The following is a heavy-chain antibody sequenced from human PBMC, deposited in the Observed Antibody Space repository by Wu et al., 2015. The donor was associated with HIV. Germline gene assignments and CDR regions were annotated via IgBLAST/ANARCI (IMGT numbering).Heavy chain of an antibody. CDR1: GYTFISYN. J-gene: IGHJ5*02. CDR2: MNPKSGST. Sequence: QVQLVQSEAEVKKPGASVKVSCKASGYTFISYNINWVRQAAGQGLEWMGWMNPKSGSTGYAQQFQGRITMTRDTSISTSYMELSSLTSEDTAVYYCARGAENRWGPSANWKVGWFDPSGSGEP. CDR3: ARGAENRWGPSANWKVGWFDP. D-gene: IGHD1-1*01. V-gene: IGHV1-8*01.